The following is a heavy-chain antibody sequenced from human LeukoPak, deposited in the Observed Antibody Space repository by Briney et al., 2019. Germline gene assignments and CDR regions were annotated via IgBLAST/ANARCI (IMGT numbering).Heavy chain of an antibody. J-gene: IGHJ4*02. CDR3: ARGRGVRGEMDY. CDR2: IYHSETT. V-gene: IGHV4-38-2*01. Sequence: PGALSLTCAVSGYSLNSGYYRGWIRQPPGKGLEWIGSIYHSETTHYNPSLKSRVTISVDTSKTQFSLRLSSVTAADTAVYYCARGRGVRGEMDYWGQGTLVTVSS. D-gene: IGHD3-10*01. CDR1: GYSLNSGYY.